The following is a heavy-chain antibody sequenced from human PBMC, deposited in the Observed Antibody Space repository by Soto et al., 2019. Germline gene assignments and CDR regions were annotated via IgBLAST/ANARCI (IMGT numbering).Heavy chain of an antibody. J-gene: IGHJ3*02. CDR2: ISYDGSNK. CDR3: ARDSPHTAMDPTDAFDI. CDR1: GFSFSNNG. Sequence: QVQLVESGGGVVQPGRSLRLSCAASGFSFSNNGMHWVRQAPGKGLEWVAIISYDGSNKYYADSVKGRFTISRDNSKNTLYLQMNSLRAEDTAVYYCARDSPHTAMDPTDAFDIWGQGTMVTVSS. D-gene: IGHD5-18*01. V-gene: IGHV3-30*03.